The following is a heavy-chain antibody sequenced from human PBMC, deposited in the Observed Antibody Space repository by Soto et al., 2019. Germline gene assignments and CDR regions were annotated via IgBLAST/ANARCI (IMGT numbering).Heavy chain of an antibody. D-gene: IGHD6-13*01. V-gene: IGHV3-21*06. CDR1: GFTFSSFG. Sequence: GGSLRLSCAASGFTFSSFGMNLVRQSPGKGLEWVSSISSGSSYTYYADSVKGRFTISRDNAKNSLYLQMNSLRAEETAVYYCARGGSSSYYHFDYWGQGTLVTVSS. CDR2: ISSGSSYT. J-gene: IGHJ4*02. CDR3: ARGGSSSYYHFDY.